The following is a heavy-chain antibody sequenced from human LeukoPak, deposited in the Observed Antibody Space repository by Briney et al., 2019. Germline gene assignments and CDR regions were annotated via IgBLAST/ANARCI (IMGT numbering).Heavy chain of an antibody. CDR3: ARGRYSSGPFDY. D-gene: IGHD6-19*01. Sequence: SATLSLPCAVYGGSFSGYYWSWIRQPPGKGLEWIGEINHSGSTNYNPSLKSRVTISVDTSKNQFSLKLSSVTAADTAVYYCARGRYSSGPFDYWGQGTLVTVSS. CDR2: INHSGST. CDR1: GGSFSGYY. J-gene: IGHJ4*02. V-gene: IGHV4-34*01.